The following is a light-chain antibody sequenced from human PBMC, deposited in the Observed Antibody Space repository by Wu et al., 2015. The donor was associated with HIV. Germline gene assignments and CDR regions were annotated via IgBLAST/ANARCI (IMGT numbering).Light chain of an antibody. V-gene: IGKV3-20*01. J-gene: IGKJ5*01. Sequence: IVLTQSPGTLSLSPGERATLSCRASQSVTSNYLSWHQQKPGQAPRLLVFGASSRATGVPDRFSGSGSGTDFTLTISRLEPEDFAVYYCQQYGSSPITFGQGTRLE. CDR2: GAS. CDR3: QQYGSSPIT. CDR1: QSVTSNY.